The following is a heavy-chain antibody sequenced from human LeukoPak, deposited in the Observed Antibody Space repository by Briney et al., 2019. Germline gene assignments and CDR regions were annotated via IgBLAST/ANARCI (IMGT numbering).Heavy chain of an antibody. V-gene: IGHV4-59*01. Sequence: SETLSLTCTVSGGSISSYYWNWIRQPPGKGLEWIGYIYYSGSTNYNPSLKSRVTISVDTSKNQFSLKLSSVTAADTAVYYCARGGSSSWGYYYYYMDVWGKGTTVTVSS. J-gene: IGHJ6*03. D-gene: IGHD6-13*01. CDR2: IYYSGST. CDR3: ARGGSSSWGYYYYYMDV. CDR1: GGSISSYY.